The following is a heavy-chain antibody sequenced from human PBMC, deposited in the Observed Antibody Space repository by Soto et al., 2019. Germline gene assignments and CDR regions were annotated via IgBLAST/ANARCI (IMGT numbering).Heavy chain of an antibody. CDR1: GFTFSSYW. D-gene: IGHD2-15*01. J-gene: IGHJ3*02. CDR2: INSSGGST. CDR3: AKDPRYCSGGSCYSEAFDI. V-gene: IGHV3-74*01. Sequence: PGGSLRLSCAASGFTFSSYWMHWVRQAPGKGLVWVSRINSSGGSTSYADSVKGRFTISRDNSKNTLYLQMNSLRAEDTAVYYCAKDPRYCSGGSCYSEAFDIWGQGTMVTVSS.